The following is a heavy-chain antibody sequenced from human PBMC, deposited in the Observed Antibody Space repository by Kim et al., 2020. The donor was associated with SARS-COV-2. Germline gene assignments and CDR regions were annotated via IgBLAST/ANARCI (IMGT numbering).Heavy chain of an antibody. Sequence: GGSLRLSCAASGFTFSSYAMTWVRQAPGKGLEWVSSISGSGGDTYYSDSVRGRFTISRDNSKHTLFLQMNSLRAEDMAVYYCAKDGPHTSSTAVTLGVEYWGQGTLVTVSS. CDR2: ISGSGGDT. CDR3: AKDGPHTSSTAVTLGVEY. D-gene: IGHD3-16*01. V-gene: IGHV3-23*01. J-gene: IGHJ4*02. CDR1: GFTFSSYA.